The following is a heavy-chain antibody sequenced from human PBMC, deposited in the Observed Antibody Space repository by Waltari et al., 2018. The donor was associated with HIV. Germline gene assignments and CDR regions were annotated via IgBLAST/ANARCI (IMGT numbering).Heavy chain of an antibody. CDR1: GYSISSGYY. V-gene: IGHV4-38-2*01. D-gene: IGHD3-9*01. CDR2: IYHSGTT. Sequence: QVQLQESGPGLVKPSETLSLTCAVSGYSISSGYYWGWIRPPPGKGLEWIGSIYHSGTTFYNPSLESRGTISVDTSTNQFSRKLGSVTAADTAVHYCARGNLVDCAFDIWGQGTMVTVSS. J-gene: IGHJ3*02. CDR3: ARGNLVDCAFDI.